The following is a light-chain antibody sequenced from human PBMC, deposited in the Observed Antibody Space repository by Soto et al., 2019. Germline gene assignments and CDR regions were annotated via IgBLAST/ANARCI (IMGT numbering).Light chain of an antibody. J-gene: IGKJ1*01. CDR3: QQYNVYWT. Sequence: DIQLNQSPSFLSASIGDRVTITCRASQSINIWLAWYQQKPGRAPKLLIYKASTLESGVPSRFSGSGSGTEFTLTISSLQPDDFATYYCQQYNVYWTFGQGTKVDIK. CDR1: QSINIW. V-gene: IGKV1-5*03. CDR2: KAS.